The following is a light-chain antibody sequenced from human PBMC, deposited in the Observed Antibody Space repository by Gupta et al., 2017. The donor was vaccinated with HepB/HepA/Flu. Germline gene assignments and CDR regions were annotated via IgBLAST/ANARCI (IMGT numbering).Light chain of an antibody. CDR1: SGSIASNY. J-gene: IGLJ2*01. CDR3: QSYDSSNHVV. V-gene: IGLV6-57*03. Sequence: ESPGKTVTISCTRSSGSIASNYVQWYQQRPGSAPTTVLYEDNQRPSGVPDRFSGSIDSSSNSASLTSSGLKTEDEADYYCQSYDSSNHVVFGGGTKLTVL. CDR2: EDN.